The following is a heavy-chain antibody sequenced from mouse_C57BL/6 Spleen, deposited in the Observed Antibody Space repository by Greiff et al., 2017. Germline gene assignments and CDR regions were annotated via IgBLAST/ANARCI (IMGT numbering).Heavy chain of an antibody. CDR2: IYPGDGDT. D-gene: IGHD1-1*01. CDR1: GYAFSSYW. CDR3: ARGITTVVADY. V-gene: IGHV1-80*01. J-gene: IGHJ2*01. Sequence: QVQLQQSGAELVKPGASVKISCKASGYAFSSYWMNWVKQRPGKGLEWIGQIYPGDGDTNYNGKFKGKATLTADKSSSTAYMQLSSLTSEDSAVYFGARGITTVVADYWGQGTTLTVSS.